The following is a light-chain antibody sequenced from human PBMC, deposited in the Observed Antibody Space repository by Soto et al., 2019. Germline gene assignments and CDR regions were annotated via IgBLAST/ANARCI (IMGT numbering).Light chain of an antibody. V-gene: IGKV1-5*03. Sequence: DIQMTQFPSTLSASVGDRVTITCRASQSISNRLAWFQQKSGEAPKILIHKVSSLESGVPSRFSSSGSGTEFTLTISSLQPDDVATYYCQQYNTYSWTFGQGTKVEIK. CDR3: QQYNTYSWT. J-gene: IGKJ1*01. CDR2: KVS. CDR1: QSISNR.